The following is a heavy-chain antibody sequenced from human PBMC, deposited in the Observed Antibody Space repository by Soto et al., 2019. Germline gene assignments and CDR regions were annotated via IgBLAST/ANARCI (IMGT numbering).Heavy chain of an antibody. CDR3: ARGFGRFNY. J-gene: IGHJ4*02. Sequence: EVQLLESGGGLVQPGGSLRLSCGVSGFTFNDFEMNWVRQAPGKGLEWLAYIDGSGTTKKYADSVRGRFTISRDNPNNSLFLQMSSLSAADTAIYYCARGFGRFNYWDQGTLVSVSS. D-gene: IGHD3-10*01. CDR1: GFTFNDFE. CDR2: IDGSGTTK. V-gene: IGHV3-48*03.